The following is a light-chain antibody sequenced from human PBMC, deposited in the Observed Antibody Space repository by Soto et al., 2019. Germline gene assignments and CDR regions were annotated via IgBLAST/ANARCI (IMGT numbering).Light chain of an antibody. V-gene: IGKV3-15*01. J-gene: IGKJ2*01. CDR2: GAS. Sequence: EIVMTQSPVTLSVSPGERATLSCRASQSVSNHLAWYQQKPGQAPRLLIYGASTRAIGIPARFSGSGSGTEFTLTISGLQSEDFAVYYCQQYNNWPPRTFGQGTKLEIK. CDR1: QSVSNH. CDR3: QQYNNWPPRT.